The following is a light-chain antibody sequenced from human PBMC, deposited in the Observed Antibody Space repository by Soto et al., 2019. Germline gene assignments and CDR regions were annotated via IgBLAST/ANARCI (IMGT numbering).Light chain of an antibody. Sequence: QSALTQPASVSGSPGQSITISCTGTSSDVGGYNYVSWYQQHPGKAPKLMIYDVSNRPSGVSNRFSGSKSGNTASLTISGLQAEDEADHYCSSYTSSSTLAFGGGTKVTVL. V-gene: IGLV2-14*01. CDR2: DVS. J-gene: IGLJ2*01. CDR1: SSDVGGYNY. CDR3: SSYTSSSTLA.